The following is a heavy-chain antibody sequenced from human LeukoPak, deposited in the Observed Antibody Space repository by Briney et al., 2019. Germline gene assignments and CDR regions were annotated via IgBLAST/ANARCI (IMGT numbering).Heavy chain of an antibody. CDR2: ISSSSSYI. V-gene: IGHV3-21*01. D-gene: IGHD1-26*01. J-gene: IGHJ4*02. CDR1: GFTFSSYW. CDR3: ARAGIVGATSYY. Sequence: PGGSLRLSCAASGFTFSSYWMNWVRQAPGKGLEWVSSISSSSSYIYYADSVKGRFTISRDNAKNSLYLQMNSLRAEDTAVYYCARAGIVGATSYYWGQGTLVTVSS.